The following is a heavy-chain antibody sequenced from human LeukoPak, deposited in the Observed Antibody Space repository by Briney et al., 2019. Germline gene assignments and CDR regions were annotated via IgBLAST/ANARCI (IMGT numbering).Heavy chain of an antibody. D-gene: IGHD5-18*01. J-gene: IGHJ4*02. V-gene: IGHV4-38-2*02. CDR1: GYSISSGYY. Sequence: SETLSLTCTVSGYSISSGYYWGWIRQPPGKGLEWIGSIYHSGSTYYNPSLKSRVTISVDTSKNQFSLKLSSVTAADTAVYYCARVDTAMSTSVGYWGQGTLVTVSS. CDR3: ARVDTAMSTSVGY. CDR2: IYHSGST.